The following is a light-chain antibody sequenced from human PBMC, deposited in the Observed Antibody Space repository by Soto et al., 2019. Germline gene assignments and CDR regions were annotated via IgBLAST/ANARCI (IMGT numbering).Light chain of an antibody. CDR1: QSVSRY. V-gene: IGKV3-11*01. J-gene: IGKJ4*01. Sequence: LVLTQSPATLSLSPGERATLSCRASQSVSRYLAWYQQKPGQAPRLLIYDASNRATGIPARFSGSGSGTDFILTISSLEPEEFAVYYCQQRSNWPLTFGGGTKVESK. CDR2: DAS. CDR3: QQRSNWPLT.